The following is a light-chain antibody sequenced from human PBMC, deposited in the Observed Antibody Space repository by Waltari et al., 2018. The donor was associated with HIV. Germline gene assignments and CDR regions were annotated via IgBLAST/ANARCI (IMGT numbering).Light chain of an antibody. CDR1: NSNIENNY. J-gene: IGLJ3*02. Sequence: QSVLTQAPSVSAAPGQKVTISCSGSNSNIENNYVSWYQQVPGTTPKLIIYDTNKRPAGIPDRFSGSKSGTSATLGITGLQIGDGGDYYCGTWDTSLSAGVFGGGTKLTVL. CDR3: GTWDTSLSAGV. V-gene: IGLV1-51*01. CDR2: DTN.